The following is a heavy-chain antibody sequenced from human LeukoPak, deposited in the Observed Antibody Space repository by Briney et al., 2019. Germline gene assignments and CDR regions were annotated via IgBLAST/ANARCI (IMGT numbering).Heavy chain of an antibody. Sequence: GGSLRLSCAASGFTFSSYNMNWVRQAPGKGLEWVSYISSSGDAIYYADSVKGRFTISRDNAKNSLSLQMNSLRADDTAVYYWARDRQMIYWGQGTLVTVSS. CDR3: ARDRQMIY. V-gene: IGHV3-48*04. CDR2: ISSSGDAI. J-gene: IGHJ4*02. D-gene: IGHD3-16*01. CDR1: GFTFSSYN.